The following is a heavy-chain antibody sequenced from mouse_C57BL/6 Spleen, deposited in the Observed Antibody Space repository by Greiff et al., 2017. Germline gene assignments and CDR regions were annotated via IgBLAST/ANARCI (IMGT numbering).Heavy chain of an antibody. CDR1: GYTFTSYW. Sequence: QVQLKQPGAELVMPGASVKLSCKASGYTFTSYWMHWVKQRPGQGLEWIGEIDPSDSYTNYNQKFKGKSTLTVDKSSSTAYMQLSSLTSEDSAVYYCASQYDGYYHPSGYYAMDYWGQGTSVTVSS. J-gene: IGHJ4*01. V-gene: IGHV1-69*01. CDR2: IDPSDSYT. CDR3: ASQYDGYYHPSGYYAMDY. D-gene: IGHD2-3*01.